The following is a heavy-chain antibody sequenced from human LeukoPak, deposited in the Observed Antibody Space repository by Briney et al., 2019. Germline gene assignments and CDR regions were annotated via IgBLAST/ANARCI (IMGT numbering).Heavy chain of an antibody. J-gene: IGHJ4*02. Sequence: GGSLRLSCAASGFSFSDEYMSWIRQAPGKGLEWVGRIKSKNVGETTEYAAPVQGRFTISRDDSKNTVYLQMSSLKTEDTAVYYCTTGPGNSGYWGQGTLVTVSS. V-gene: IGHV3-15*01. CDR3: TTGPGNSGY. CDR2: IKSKNVGETT. CDR1: GFSFSDEY. D-gene: IGHD4-23*01.